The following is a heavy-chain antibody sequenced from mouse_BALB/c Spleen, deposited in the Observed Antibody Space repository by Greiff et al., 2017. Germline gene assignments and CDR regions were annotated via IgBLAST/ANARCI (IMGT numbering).Heavy chain of an antibody. D-gene: IGHD1-1*01. CDR1: GFTFSSYA. V-gene: IGHV5-6-5*01. CDR3: ARGGLYYGTPYAMDY. Sequence: EVQVVESGGGLVKPGGSLKLSCAASGFTFSSYAMSWVRQTPEKRLEWVASISSGGSTYYPDSVKGRFTISRDNARNILYLQMSSLRSEDTAMYYCARGGLYYGTPYAMDYWGQGTSVTVSS. CDR2: ISSGGST. J-gene: IGHJ4*01.